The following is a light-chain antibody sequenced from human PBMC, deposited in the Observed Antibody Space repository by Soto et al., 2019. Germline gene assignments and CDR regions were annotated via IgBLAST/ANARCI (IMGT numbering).Light chain of an antibody. Sequence: QTVVTQEPSLTVSPGGTVTLTCASSTGAVTSGYYPNWFQQKPGQAPRALIYITSNKHSWTPARFSGSLLGGKAALTLSGVQPEDEAEYYCLLYYGGAQPGVFGGGTKLTVL. V-gene: IGLV7-43*01. CDR1: TGAVTSGYY. CDR2: ITS. CDR3: LLYYGGAQPGV. J-gene: IGLJ2*01.